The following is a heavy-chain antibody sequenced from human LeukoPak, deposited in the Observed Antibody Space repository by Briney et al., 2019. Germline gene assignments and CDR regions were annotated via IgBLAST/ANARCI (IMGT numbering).Heavy chain of an antibody. CDR3: ARGYSSGWSLMPDY. Sequence: SETLSLTCTVSGGPISSYYWSWIRQPPGKGLEWIGYIYYSGSTNYNPSLKSRVTISVDTSKNQSSLKLSSVTAADTAVYYCARGYSSGWSLMPDYWGQGTLVTVSS. CDR2: IYYSGST. CDR1: GGPISSYY. J-gene: IGHJ4*02. D-gene: IGHD6-19*01. V-gene: IGHV4-59*01.